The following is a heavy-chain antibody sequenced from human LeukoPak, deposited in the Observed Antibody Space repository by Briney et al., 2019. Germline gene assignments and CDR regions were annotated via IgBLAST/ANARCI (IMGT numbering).Heavy chain of an antibody. J-gene: IGHJ4*02. CDR1: GFTFDDYA. CDR3: AKDRYGDYLGSLDY. CDR2: ISWNSGGI. Sequence: GGSLTLSCAASGFTFDDYAMHWVRQAPGKGLEWVSGISWNSGGIVYADSVKGRFTISRDNAKNSLYLQMNSLRVEDTALYYCAKDRYGDYLGSLDYWGQGTLVTVSS. D-gene: IGHD4-17*01. V-gene: IGHV3-9*01.